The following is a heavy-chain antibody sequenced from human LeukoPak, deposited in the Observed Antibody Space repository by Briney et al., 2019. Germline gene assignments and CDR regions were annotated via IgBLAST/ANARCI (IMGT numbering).Heavy chain of an antibody. CDR2: IYYSGST. D-gene: IGHD5-12*01. Sequence: SETLPLTCTVSGGSVSSGSYYWSWIRQPPGKGLEWIGYIYYSGSTNYNPSLKSRVTISVDTSKNQFSLKLSSVTAADTAVYYCARVLVEATTLIDYWGQGTLVTVSS. V-gene: IGHV4-61*01. J-gene: IGHJ4*02. CDR1: GGSVSSGSYY. CDR3: ARVLVEATTLIDY.